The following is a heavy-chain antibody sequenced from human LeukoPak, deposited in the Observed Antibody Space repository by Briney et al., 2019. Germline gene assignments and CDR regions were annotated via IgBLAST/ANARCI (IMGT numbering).Heavy chain of an antibody. CDR3: ASRTVNSGSLLPFDY. J-gene: IGHJ4*02. V-gene: IGHV1-8*01. CDR1: GYTFTSYD. CDR2: MNPNSGNT. Sequence: ASVKVSCKASGYTFTSYDVNWVRQATGQGLEWMGWMNPNSGNTGYAQKFQGRVTMTRNTCISTAYLELSSLRSDDTAVYYCASRTVNSGSLLPFDYWGQGTLATVSS. D-gene: IGHD1-26*01.